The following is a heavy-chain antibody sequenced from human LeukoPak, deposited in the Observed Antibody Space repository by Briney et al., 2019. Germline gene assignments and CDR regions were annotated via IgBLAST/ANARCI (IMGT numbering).Heavy chain of an antibody. CDR2: ISAYNGNT. CDR3: ARDGDGGNPWWGASYGMDV. V-gene: IGHV1-18*01. D-gene: IGHD4-23*01. CDR1: GYTFTSYG. J-gene: IGHJ6*02. Sequence: GASVKVSCKASGYTFTSYGISWVRQAPGQGLEWMGWISAYNGNTNYAQKLQGRVTMTTDTSTSTAYMELRSLRSDDTAVYYCARDGDGGNPWWGASYGMDVWGQGTTVTVSS.